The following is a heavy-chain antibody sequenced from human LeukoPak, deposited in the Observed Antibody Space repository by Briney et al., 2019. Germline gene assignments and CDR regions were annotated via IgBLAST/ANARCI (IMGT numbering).Heavy chain of an antibody. V-gene: IGHV1-18*01. CDR3: ARDPGGDYYGSGSFPDY. CDR1: GGTFSSYA. D-gene: IGHD3-10*01. Sequence: ASVKVSCKASGGTFSSYASSWVRQAPGQGLEWMGWISAYNGNTNYAQKLQGRVTMTTDTSTSTAYMELRSLRSDDTAVYYCARDPGGDYYGSGSFPDYWGQGALVTVSS. CDR2: ISAYNGNT. J-gene: IGHJ4*02.